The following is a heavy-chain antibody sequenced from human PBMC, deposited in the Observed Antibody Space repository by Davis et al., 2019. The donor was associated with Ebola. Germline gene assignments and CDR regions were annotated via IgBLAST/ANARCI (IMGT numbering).Heavy chain of an antibody. Sequence: GESLKISCAASGFTFSSYGMHWVRQAPGKGLEWVAIISYDGSTEYYADSVKGRFTISRDNSKYTLYLQMNSLRAEDTDVYYCARITVGPEMKYYDFWSGQLHDAFDLWGQGTMVTVSS. CDR1: GFTFSSYG. V-gene: IGHV3-30*03. J-gene: IGHJ3*01. CDR2: ISYDGSTE. D-gene: IGHD3-3*01. CDR3: ARITVGPEMKYYDFWSGQLHDAFDL.